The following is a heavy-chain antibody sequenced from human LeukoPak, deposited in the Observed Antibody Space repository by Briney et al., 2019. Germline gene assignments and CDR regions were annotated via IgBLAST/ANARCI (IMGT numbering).Heavy chain of an antibody. CDR2: ISGSGGST. J-gene: IGHJ2*01. CDR3: AGGARGYNWYFDL. CDR1: GFTFSSYG. D-gene: IGHD3-16*01. Sequence: GGSLRLSCAASGFTFSSYGMSWVRQAPGKGLEWVSAISGSGGSTYYADSVKGRFTISRDNVKNSLYLQINSLRPEDTAVYYCAGGARGYNWYFDLWGRGTLVTVSS. V-gene: IGHV3-23*01.